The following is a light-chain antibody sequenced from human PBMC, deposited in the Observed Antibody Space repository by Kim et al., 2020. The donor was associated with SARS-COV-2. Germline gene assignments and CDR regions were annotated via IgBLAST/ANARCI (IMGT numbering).Light chain of an antibody. J-gene: IGLJ3*02. CDR2: YDT. Sequence: SYELTQPPSVSVAPGKTASITCGGDNLEIKSVHWYQQKPGQSPVVVIYYDTDRPSALPERVSGSPSENTATLPIRRVEAGDEADYYCQVWDSHTYHWVFG. CDR1: NLEIKS. CDR3: QVWDSHTYHWV. V-gene: IGLV3-21*04.